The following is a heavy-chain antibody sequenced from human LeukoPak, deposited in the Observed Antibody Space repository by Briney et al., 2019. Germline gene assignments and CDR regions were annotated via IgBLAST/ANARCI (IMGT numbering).Heavy chain of an antibody. CDR1: GFTFSSYG. D-gene: IGHD3-10*01. CDR3: AREAGLALYYYYGMDV. Sequence: GGSLRLSCAASGFTFSSYGMHWVRQAPGKGLEWVVFISHDGSNKNYADSVKGRFTISRDNSKNTLYLQMNSLRAEDTAVYYCAREAGLALYYYYGMDVWGQGTTVTVSS. J-gene: IGHJ6*02. V-gene: IGHV3-30*03. CDR2: ISHDGSNK.